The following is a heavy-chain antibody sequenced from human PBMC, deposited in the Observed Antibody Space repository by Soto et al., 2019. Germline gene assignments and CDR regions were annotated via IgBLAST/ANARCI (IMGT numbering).Heavy chain of an antibody. CDR3: AKGEEWPPWRGNFGS. Sequence: GESLKISCAASGFTFSHFGMTWVRQAPGEGLEWVSGISGSGTNTYYAESVKGRFTVSRDNSKDTLFLHIASLKADDTAVYYCAKGEEWPPWRGNFGSWGQGTLVTVSS. J-gene: IGHJ4*02. CDR2: ISGSGTNT. CDR1: GFTFSHFG. V-gene: IGHV3-23*01. D-gene: IGHD3-3*01.